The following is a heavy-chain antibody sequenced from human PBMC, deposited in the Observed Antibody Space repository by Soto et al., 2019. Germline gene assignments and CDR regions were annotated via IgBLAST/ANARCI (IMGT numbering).Heavy chain of an antibody. Sequence: EGSLRLSCASSGFPFSSYAVHWVRPAPGKGLEWVAVISYDGSNKYYSDSVKGRFTISRDNSKNTLYLQMNSLRAEDTAVYYCARDQTIAVAALDYWGQGTLVNVAS. CDR2: ISYDGSNK. CDR1: GFPFSSYA. CDR3: ARDQTIAVAALDY. J-gene: IGHJ4*02. V-gene: IGHV3-30-3*01. D-gene: IGHD6-19*01.